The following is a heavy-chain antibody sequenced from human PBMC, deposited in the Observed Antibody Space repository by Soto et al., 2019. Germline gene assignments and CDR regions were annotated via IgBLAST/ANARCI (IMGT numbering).Heavy chain of an antibody. J-gene: IGHJ6*02. D-gene: IGHD1-1*01. Sequence: QVQLVESGGGVVQPGRSLRLSCAASGLHFSTYNMHWVRQAPGKGLEWVAVISYDGSNKFYADSVKGRFSIARDNSKNTMFLEMNSLRPEDTAVYYCARGLPRYLYGMDVWGQGTTVTGSS. CDR2: ISYDGSNK. CDR3: ARGLPRYLYGMDV. V-gene: IGHV3-30-3*01. CDR1: GLHFSTYN.